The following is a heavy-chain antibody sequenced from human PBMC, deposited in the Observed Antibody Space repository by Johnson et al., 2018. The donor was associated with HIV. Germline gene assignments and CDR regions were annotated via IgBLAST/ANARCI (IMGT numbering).Heavy chain of an antibody. J-gene: IGHJ3*02. CDR1: GFTFSSYD. CDR2: IGTAGDT. Sequence: EVQLVESGGGLVQPGGSLRLSCAASGFTFSSYDMHWVRQATGKGLEWVSAIGTAGDTYYPGSVKGRFSISRDNSENTVYLQMNSLRAEDTAVYFCAKESGGSGSYYIGDMGDAFDIWGQGTLVTVSS. V-gene: IGHV3-13*01. D-gene: IGHD3-10*01. CDR3: AKESGGSGSYYIGDMGDAFDI.